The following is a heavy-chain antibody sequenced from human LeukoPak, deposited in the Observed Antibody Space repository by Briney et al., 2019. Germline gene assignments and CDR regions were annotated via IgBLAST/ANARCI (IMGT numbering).Heavy chain of an antibody. J-gene: IGHJ4*02. CDR2: INHSGST. CDR3: ARRGVPYSSGWYNGY. Sequence: SETLSLTCAVYGGFFSGYYWSWVRQPPGKGLGWIGEINHSGSTNYKPSLTSRVTISVDTSKNQFSLTLSSVTAADAAVYYCARRGVPYSSGWYNGYWGQGTLVTVSS. D-gene: IGHD6-19*01. V-gene: IGHV4-34*01. CDR1: GGFFSGYY.